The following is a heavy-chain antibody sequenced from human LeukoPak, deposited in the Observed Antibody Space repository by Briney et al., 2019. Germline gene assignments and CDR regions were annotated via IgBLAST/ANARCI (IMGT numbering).Heavy chain of an antibody. V-gene: IGHV3-33*01. D-gene: IGHD3-10*01. Sequence: GGPLRLSCAASGFTFRSYGMHWVRQAPGKGLEWVAVIWYDGSNKYYADSVKGRFTISRDNSKNTLYLQMNSLRAEDTAVYYCARGYGSGRYTFDYWGQGTLVTVSS. CDR2: IWYDGSNK. CDR1: GFTFRSYG. CDR3: ARGYGSGRYTFDY. J-gene: IGHJ4*02.